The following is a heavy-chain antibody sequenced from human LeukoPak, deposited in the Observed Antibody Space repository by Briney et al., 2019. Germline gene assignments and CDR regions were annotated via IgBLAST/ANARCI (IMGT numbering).Heavy chain of an antibody. CDR2: IYYSGNT. V-gene: IGHV4-30-4*08. Sequence: PSETLSLTCTVSGGSISSGDYYWSWIRQPPGKGLEWIGYIYYSGNTYYNPSLKSRVTISVDTSKNQFSLKLSSVTAADTAVYYCARDRWVQKSTVVVPAASFDYWGQGILVTVSS. J-gene: IGHJ4*02. CDR3: ARDRWVQKSTVVVPAASFDY. CDR1: GGSISSGDYY. D-gene: IGHD2-2*01.